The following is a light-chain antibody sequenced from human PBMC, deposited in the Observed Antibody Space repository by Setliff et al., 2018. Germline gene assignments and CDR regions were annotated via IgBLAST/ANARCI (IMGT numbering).Light chain of an antibody. CDR3: CSYGRSGSV. V-gene: IGLV1-40*01. CDR2: GNN. Sequence: SVLTQPPSVSGAPGQTVTISCTGSSSNIGAGFGVHWYQQLPGKAPQLLIYGNNNRPSGVPDRFSGSRSGTSASLAITGLQSEDEADYYCCSYGRSGSVFGTGTKVTVL. J-gene: IGLJ1*01. CDR1: SSNIGAGFG.